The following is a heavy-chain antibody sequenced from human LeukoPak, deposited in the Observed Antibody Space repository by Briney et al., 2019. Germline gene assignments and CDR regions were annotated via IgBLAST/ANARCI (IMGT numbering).Heavy chain of an antibody. CDR3: AKRSEGSHTYGIDP. Sequence: PGGSLRLSCAASGFTFSSYWMSWVRQAPGKGLEWVSGISWNSGSIGYADSVKGRFTVSRDNSKNTLYLQMNSLRVEDTAVYYCAKRSEGSHTYGIDPWGQGTLVTVSS. D-gene: IGHD2-15*01. CDR1: GFTFSSYW. V-gene: IGHV3-23*01. J-gene: IGHJ5*02. CDR2: ISWNSGSI.